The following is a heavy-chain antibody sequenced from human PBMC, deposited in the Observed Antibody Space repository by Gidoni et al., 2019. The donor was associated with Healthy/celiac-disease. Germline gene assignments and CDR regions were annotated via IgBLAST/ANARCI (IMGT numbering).Heavy chain of an antibody. CDR3: ARDQSGYENWFDP. J-gene: IGHJ5*02. V-gene: IGHV3-7*04. CDR1: AFTFSSCW. CDR2: IKQDGSEK. Sequence: EVQLVESGGCSVQPGGSLRLSCAASAFTFSSCWMSWVRQDPGKGLEWVANIKQDGSEKYYVDSVKSRFTISRDNGKNSLYLQMNSLRAEDTAVYYCARDQSGYENWFDPWGQGTLVTVSS. D-gene: IGHD5-12*01.